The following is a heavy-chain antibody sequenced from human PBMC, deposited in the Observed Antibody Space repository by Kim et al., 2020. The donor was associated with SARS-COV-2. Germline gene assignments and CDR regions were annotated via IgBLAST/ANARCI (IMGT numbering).Heavy chain of an antibody. V-gene: IGHV3-74*01. CDR3: ARIEYTTRQRLDP. J-gene: IGHJ5*02. CDR1: GFTFSSYW. Sequence: GGSLRLSCAASGFTFSSYWMHWVRQAPGKGLVWVSRVEPDGSGTNYADSVKGRFTISRDNAKNTLYLQMNSLRAEDSAVYYCARIEYTTRQRLDPWGQGTLVHVSS. CDR2: VEPDGSGT. D-gene: IGHD6-25*01.